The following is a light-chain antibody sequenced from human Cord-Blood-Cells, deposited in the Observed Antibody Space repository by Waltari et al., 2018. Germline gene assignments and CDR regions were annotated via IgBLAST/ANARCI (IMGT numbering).Light chain of an antibody. CDR3: QQYYSTPFT. Sequence: DIVMTQSPDSLAVSLGERATINCKSSQGVLYSSNNKNYLAWYQQKPGQPPKLLIYWASTRESGVPDRFSGSGSGTDFTLTISSLQAEDVAVYYCQQYYSTPFTVGPGTKVDIK. V-gene: IGKV4-1*01. CDR1: QGVLYSSNNKNY. J-gene: IGKJ3*01. CDR2: WAS.